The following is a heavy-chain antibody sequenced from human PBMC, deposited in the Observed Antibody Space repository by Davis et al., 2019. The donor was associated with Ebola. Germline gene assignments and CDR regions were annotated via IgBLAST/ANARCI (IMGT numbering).Heavy chain of an antibody. V-gene: IGHV3-33*01. CDR3: ARDSGVPAARYYYYGMDV. J-gene: IGHJ6*02. CDR1: GFTFSSYG. D-gene: IGHD6-6*01. CDR2: IWYDGSNK. Sequence: PGGSLRLSCAASGFTFSSYGMHWVRQAPGKGLEWVAVIWYDGSNKYYADSVKGRFTISRDNSKNTLYLQMNSLRAEDTAVYYCARDSGVPAARYYYYGMDVWGQGTTVTVSS.